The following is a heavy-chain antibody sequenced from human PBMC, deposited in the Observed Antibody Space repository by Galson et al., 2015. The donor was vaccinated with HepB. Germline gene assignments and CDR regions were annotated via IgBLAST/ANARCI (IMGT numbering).Heavy chain of an antibody. V-gene: IGHV3-48*01. CDR2: IGKTSRGI. CDR3: VRWGSFDS. Sequence: SLRLSCAASGFNFSAYSMNWVRQAPGEGLQWVSYIGKTSRGIYYTDSVKGRFTISRDNAKNSVTLQMNSLRVGDTAVYYCVRWGSFDSWGQGTLVIVSS. D-gene: IGHD3-16*01. CDR1: GFNFSAYS. J-gene: IGHJ4*02.